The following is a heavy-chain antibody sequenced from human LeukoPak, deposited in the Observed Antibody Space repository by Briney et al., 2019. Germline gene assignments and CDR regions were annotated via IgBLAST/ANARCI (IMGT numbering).Heavy chain of an antibody. Sequence: PSETLSLTCTVSGGTISSYYWSWLRQPPGKGLEWIGYIYYSGSTNYNPSLKSRVTISVDTSKNQFSLKLSSVTATDTAVYYCATTPNCRGGSCYSRWFDPWGQGTLVTVSS. J-gene: IGHJ5*02. CDR2: IYYSGST. V-gene: IGHV4-59*01. CDR1: GGTISSYY. CDR3: ATTPNCRGGSCYSRWFDP. D-gene: IGHD2-15*01.